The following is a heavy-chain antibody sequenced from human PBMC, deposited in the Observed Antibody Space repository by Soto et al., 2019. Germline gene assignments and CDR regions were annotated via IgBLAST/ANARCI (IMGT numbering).Heavy chain of an antibody. CDR2: IHYSGTN. CDR3: AGEGGAGTGALDV. Sequence: QVGLQETGPGLVKPSQTLSLTCAVSGDSISGSDFYWDWIRQSPGKGLEWIVYIHYSGTNYYNPSLKSRVTFSVDTSKNQFSLSLTSVTAADAAVYYCAGEGGAGTGALDVWGRGTMVIVSS. D-gene: IGHD1-1*01. V-gene: IGHV4-30-4*01. J-gene: IGHJ3*01. CDR1: GDSISGSDFY.